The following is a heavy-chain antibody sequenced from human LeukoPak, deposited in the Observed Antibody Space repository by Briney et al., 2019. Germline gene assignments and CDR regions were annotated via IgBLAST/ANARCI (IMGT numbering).Heavy chain of an antibody. V-gene: IGHV3-23*01. D-gene: IGHD1-26*01. CDR2: ISGNGGST. Sequence: GGCLRLSCAASVFTFSRYAMSCVPEAPGEGLEWVSAISGNGGSTYYADSVKGRFTISRDSSKNTLYLQMNSLRAEDTAVYYSAKEIGRGATGYFDYCGQGTLVTVSS. CDR1: VFTFSRYA. CDR3: AKEIGRGATGYFDY. J-gene: IGHJ4*02.